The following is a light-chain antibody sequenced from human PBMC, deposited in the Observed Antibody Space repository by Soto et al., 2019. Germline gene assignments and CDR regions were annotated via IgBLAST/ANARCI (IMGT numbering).Light chain of an antibody. Sequence: EIVMPQSPATLSVSPGGRATLSCRASQSISGTLAWYQQKPGQAPRLLIYGAFTRATGFPARFSGSGSGTDFTLSITSLQSEDFAVYYCQQYDNWPWTFGQGTKVHIK. CDR2: GAF. CDR3: QQYDNWPWT. J-gene: IGKJ1*01. CDR1: QSISGT. V-gene: IGKV3-15*01.